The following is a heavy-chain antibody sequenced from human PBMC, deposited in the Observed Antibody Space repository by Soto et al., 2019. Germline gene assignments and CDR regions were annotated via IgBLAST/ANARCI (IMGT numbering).Heavy chain of an antibody. CDR3: AAYTSAIDY. V-gene: IGHV3-30*03. CDR2: ISYDGRNK. J-gene: IGHJ4*02. D-gene: IGHD4-4*01. Sequence: QVQLVESGGGVVQPGRSLRLSCAASGFTFSSYGMHWVRQAPGKGLEWVAVISYDGRNKYYADSVKGRFTISRDNSKNTLYLQMNSLRAEDTAVYYCAAYTSAIDYWGQVTLVTVSS. CDR1: GFTFSSYG.